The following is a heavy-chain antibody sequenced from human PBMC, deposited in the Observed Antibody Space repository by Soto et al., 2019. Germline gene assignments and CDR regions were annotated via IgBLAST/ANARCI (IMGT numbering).Heavy chain of an antibody. J-gene: IGHJ3*02. Sequence: GESLKISCKGSGYTFINYWIGWVRQMPGKGLEWMGIIYPGDSDTRYSPSFQGQVTISVDKSISTASLQWSSLKASDTAMYYCVRRGYCSGGSCFSAAFDIWGQGTVVTVSS. CDR1: GYTFINYW. CDR3: VRRGYCSGGSCFSAAFDI. V-gene: IGHV5-51*01. CDR2: IYPGDSDT. D-gene: IGHD2-15*01.